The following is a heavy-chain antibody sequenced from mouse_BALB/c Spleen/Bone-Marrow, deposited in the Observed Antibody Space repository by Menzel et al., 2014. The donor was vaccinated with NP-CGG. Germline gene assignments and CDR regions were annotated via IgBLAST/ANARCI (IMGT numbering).Heavy chain of an antibody. CDR1: GFTFSDLY. V-gene: IGHV7-1*02. J-gene: IGHJ2*01. Sequence: RVESGGGLVQSGDSLRLSCVTSGFTFSDLYMEWVRQSPGKRLEWFAASRSKAYDYSTEYSAPVRGRLIVSRDTSQSILNLHMNALRPKDTDIYGCARGLPADRFGCWGQGTTLTVSS. CDR2: SRSKAYDYST. CDR3: ARGLPADRFGC.